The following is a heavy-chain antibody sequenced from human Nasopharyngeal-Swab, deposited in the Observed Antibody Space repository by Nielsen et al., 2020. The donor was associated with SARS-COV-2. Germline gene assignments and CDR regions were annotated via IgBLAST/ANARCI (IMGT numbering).Heavy chain of an antibody. CDR1: GGSISSGSYY. CDR3: ARVLAERAYYDFWSGYSDYYYGMDV. Sequence: LRLSCTVSGGSISSGSYYWSWIRQPAGKGLEWIGRIYTSGSTNYNPSLKSRVTISVDKSKNQFSLKLSSVTAADTAVYYCARVLAERAYYDFWSGYSDYYYGMDVWGQGTTVTVSS. D-gene: IGHD3-3*01. V-gene: IGHV4-61*02. J-gene: IGHJ6*02. CDR2: IYTSGST.